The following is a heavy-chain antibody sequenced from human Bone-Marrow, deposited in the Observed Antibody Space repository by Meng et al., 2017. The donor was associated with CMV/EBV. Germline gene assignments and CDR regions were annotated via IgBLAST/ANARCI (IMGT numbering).Heavy chain of an antibody. CDR3: ARSYYDSIGFDP. D-gene: IGHD3-22*01. Sequence: CAASGFTFSDYYMSWIRQAPGKGLEWASYISSSGSTIYYADSVKGRFTISRDNAKNSLYLQMNSLRAEDTAVYYCARSYYDSIGFDPWGQGTLVTVSS. CDR2: ISSSGSTI. V-gene: IGHV3-11*04. J-gene: IGHJ5*02. CDR1: GFTFSDYY.